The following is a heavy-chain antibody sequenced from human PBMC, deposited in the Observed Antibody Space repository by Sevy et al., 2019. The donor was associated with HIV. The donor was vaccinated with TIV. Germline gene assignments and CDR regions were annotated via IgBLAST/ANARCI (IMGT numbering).Heavy chain of an antibody. CDR1: GFTFTGSA. CDR3: SRLTGDPCWYFDV. V-gene: IGHV3-73*01. J-gene: IGHJ2*01. D-gene: IGHD7-27*01. CDR2: IRGKPRNYET. Sequence: GGSLRLSCAASGFTFTGSAMHWVRQASGKGLEWVGRIRGKPRNYETAYAASVEGRLTIFRDDSASTAYLQINNRKTEDTAVYYCSRLTGDPCWYFDVWGRGTLVTVSS.